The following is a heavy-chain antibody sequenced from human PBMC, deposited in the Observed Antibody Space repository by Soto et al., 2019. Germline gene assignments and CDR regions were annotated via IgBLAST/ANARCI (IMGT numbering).Heavy chain of an antibody. Sequence: QVQLQESGPGLVKPSETLSLTCTVSNDSIRRYYWSWIRQPPGRGLEWIGYAFHTGGTNNNPSLKSRVTISVDSSRSQFALKLTSVTAADTAVYFCASSELATLRDTEYFHHWGQGTLVTVSS. CDR3: ASSELATLRDTEYFHH. CDR1: NDSIRRYY. V-gene: IGHV4-59*01. J-gene: IGHJ1*01. CDR2: AFHTGGT. D-gene: IGHD5-12*01.